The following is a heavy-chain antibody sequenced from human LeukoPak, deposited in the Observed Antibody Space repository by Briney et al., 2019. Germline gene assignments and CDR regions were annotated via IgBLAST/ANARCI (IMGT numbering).Heavy chain of an antibody. CDR1: GFTFDDYA. Sequence: PGGSLRLSCAASGFTFDDYAMHWVRQAPGKGLEWVSLISWDGGSTYYADSVKGRFTISRDNSKNSLYLQMNSLRAEDTALYYRAKDIKTVTVYGMDVWGQGTTVTVSS. CDR3: AKDIKTVTVYGMDV. V-gene: IGHV3-43D*03. D-gene: IGHD4-17*01. J-gene: IGHJ6*02. CDR2: ISWDGGST.